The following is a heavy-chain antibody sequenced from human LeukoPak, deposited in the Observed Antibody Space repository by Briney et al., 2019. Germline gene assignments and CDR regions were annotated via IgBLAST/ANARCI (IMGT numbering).Heavy chain of an antibody. D-gene: IGHD4-23*01. CDR3: AREDYGGNSDWFDP. CDR1: GGTFSSYS. V-gene: IGHV1-69*13. J-gene: IGHJ5*02. Sequence: SVKVSCKASGGTFSSYSISWVRQAPGKGLEWMGGIIPIFGTANYAQKFQGRVTITADESTSTAYMELSSLRSEDTAVYYCAREDYGGNSDWFDPWGQGTLVTVSS. CDR2: IIPIFGTA.